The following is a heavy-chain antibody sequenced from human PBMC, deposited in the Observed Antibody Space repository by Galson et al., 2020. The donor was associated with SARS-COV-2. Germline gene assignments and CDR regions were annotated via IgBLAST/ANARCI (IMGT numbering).Heavy chain of an antibody. V-gene: IGHV3-23*01. D-gene: IGHD3-10*01. CDR3: AKVGVGNHQYGSGSYDY. CDR1: GFTFSSTA. CDR2: ISARGDFT. J-gene: IGHJ4*02. Sequence: GESLKISCAASGFTFSSTALNWVRQAPGKGLEWVSGISARGDFTNYADSVRGRFTISRDNYKSTLYLQMSSLGAEDTALYYCAKVGVGNHQYGSGSYDYWGQGTLVTVSS.